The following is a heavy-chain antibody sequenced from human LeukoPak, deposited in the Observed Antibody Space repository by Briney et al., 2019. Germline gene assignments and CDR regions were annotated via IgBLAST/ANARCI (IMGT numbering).Heavy chain of an antibody. CDR3: ARGSYEAYYYGSGSYSDHDY. V-gene: IGHV1-3*01. Sequence: ASVKVSCKASGYTFTSYAMHWVRQAPGQRLEWMGWINAGNGNTKYSQKLQGRVTITRDTSASTAYMELSSLRSEDTAVYYCARGSYEAYYYGSGSYSDHDYWGQGTPVTVSS. CDR1: GYTFTSYA. CDR2: INAGNGNT. J-gene: IGHJ4*02. D-gene: IGHD3-10*01.